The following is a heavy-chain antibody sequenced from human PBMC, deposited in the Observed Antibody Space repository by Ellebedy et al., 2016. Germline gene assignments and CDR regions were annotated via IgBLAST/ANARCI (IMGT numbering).Heavy chain of an antibody. CDR2: ISSSSSYI. CDR3: ARALGERGLLSAFDI. Sequence: GESLKISCSASGFTFSSYSMNWVRQAPGKGLEWVSSISSSSSYIYYADSVKGRFTISRDNAKNSLYLQMNSLRAEDTAVYYCARALGERGLLSAFDIWGQGTMVTVSS. V-gene: IGHV3-21*01. CDR1: GFTFSSYS. D-gene: IGHD1-26*01. J-gene: IGHJ3*02.